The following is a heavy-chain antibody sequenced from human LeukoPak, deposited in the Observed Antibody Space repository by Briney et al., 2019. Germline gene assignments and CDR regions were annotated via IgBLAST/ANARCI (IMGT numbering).Heavy chain of an antibody. Sequence: SVKVSCKASGGTFSSYTISWVRQAPGQGLEWMGRIIPIPGIANYAQKFQGRVTITADKSTSTAYMELSSLRSEDTAVYYCARDRGRRYYDSSGYQPFDYWGQGTLVTVSS. V-gene: IGHV1-69*04. CDR1: GGTFSSYT. D-gene: IGHD3-22*01. CDR3: ARDRGRRYYDSSGYQPFDY. CDR2: IIPIPGIA. J-gene: IGHJ4*02.